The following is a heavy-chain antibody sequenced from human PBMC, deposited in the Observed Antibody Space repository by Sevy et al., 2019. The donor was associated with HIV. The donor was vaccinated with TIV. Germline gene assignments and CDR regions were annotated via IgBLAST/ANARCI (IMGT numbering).Heavy chain of an antibody. Sequence: GGSLRLSCAASGFNFNIAAIHWVRQAPGRGLEWVARIRSRADSYEKEYSASVRGRFTISRDDSRTTAYLQMNSLKTEDTAVYSCTRQGVIAELDLWGQGTLVTVSS. CDR1: GFNFNIAA. V-gene: IGHV3-73*01. CDR3: TRQGVIAELDL. J-gene: IGHJ5*02. D-gene: IGHD2-15*01. CDR2: IRSRADSYEK.